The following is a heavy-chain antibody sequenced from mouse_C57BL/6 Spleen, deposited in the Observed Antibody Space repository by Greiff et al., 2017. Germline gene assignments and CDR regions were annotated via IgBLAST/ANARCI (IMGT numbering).Heavy chain of an antibody. CDR2: IYPGDGDT. J-gene: IGHJ2*01. CDR3: ASPYYYGSSYDY. Sequence: QVQLQQSGPELVKPGASVKISCKASGYAFSSSWMNWVKQRPGKGLEWIGRIYPGDGDTNYNGKFKGKATLTADKSSSTAYMQLSSLTSEDSAVYFCASPYYYGSSYDYWGQGTTLTVSS. D-gene: IGHD1-1*01. CDR1: GYAFSSSW. V-gene: IGHV1-82*01.